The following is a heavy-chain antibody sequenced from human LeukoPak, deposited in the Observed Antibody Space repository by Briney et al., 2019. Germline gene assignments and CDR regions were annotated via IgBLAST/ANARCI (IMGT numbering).Heavy chain of an antibody. V-gene: IGHV3-30-3*01. CDR2: ISYDGSNK. J-gene: IGHJ4*02. D-gene: IGHD3-22*01. CDR1: GFTFSSYA. CDR3: ARDGSYYDSSGYTPLNFDY. Sequence: GGSLRLSCAASGFTFSSYAMQWVSQAPGKGLEWVAVISYDGSNKYYADSVKVRFTTSRDNSKNTLYLQMNSLRAEDTAVYYCARDGSYYDSSGYTPLNFDYWGQGTLVTVSS.